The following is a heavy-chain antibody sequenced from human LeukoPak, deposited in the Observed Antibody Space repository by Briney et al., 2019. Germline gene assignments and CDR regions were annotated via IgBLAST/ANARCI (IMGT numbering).Heavy chain of an antibody. CDR2: INHSGST. J-gene: IGHJ6*03. CDR1: GGSFSGYY. V-gene: IGHV4-34*01. CDR3: ARAVGSGSFQTYYYYMDV. D-gene: IGHD3-10*01. Sequence: PSETLSLTCAVYGGSFSGYYWSWIRQPPGKGLEWIGEINHSGSTNYNPSLKRRVTISVDTSKNQFSLKLSSVTAADTAVYYCARAVGSGSFQTYYYYMDVWGKGTTVTISS.